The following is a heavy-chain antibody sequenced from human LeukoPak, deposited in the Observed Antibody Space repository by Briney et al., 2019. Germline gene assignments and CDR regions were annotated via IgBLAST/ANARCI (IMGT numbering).Heavy chain of an antibody. CDR3: AREGIAVAATRSAFDI. CDR1: GFTFSSYA. Sequence: GGSLRLSCAASGFTFSSYAIHWVRQAPGKGLEWVAVISYDGSNKYYADSVKGRFTISRDNSKNTLYLQMNSLRAEDTAVYYCAREGIAVAATRSAFDIWGQGTMVTVSS. V-gene: IGHV3-30-3*01. J-gene: IGHJ3*02. D-gene: IGHD6-19*01. CDR2: ISYDGSNK.